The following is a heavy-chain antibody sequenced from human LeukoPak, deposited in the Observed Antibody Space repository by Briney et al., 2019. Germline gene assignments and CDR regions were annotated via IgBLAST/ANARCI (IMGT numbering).Heavy chain of an antibody. J-gene: IGHJ4*02. CDR2: IDTTSSTI. D-gene: IGHD1-20*01. V-gene: IGHV3-48*02. CDR3: ARDNWNDEAYFDY. Sequence: GGSLRLSCAASGFTFSSYSMSWVRQAPGKGLEWISYIDTTSSTIYYAHSVKGRFTISRDNAKNSLYLQMNSLRDDDTAVYFCARDNWNDEAYFDYWGQGTLVTVSS. CDR1: GFTFSSYS.